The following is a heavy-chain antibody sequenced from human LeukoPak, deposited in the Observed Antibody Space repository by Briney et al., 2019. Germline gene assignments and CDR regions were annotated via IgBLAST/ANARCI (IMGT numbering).Heavy chain of an antibody. Sequence: PGRSLRLSCAASGFTFDDYAMHWVRQAPGKGLEWVSGISWNSGSIGYADSVKGRFTISRDNAKNSLYLQVNSLRAEDTALYYCAKDIGIAVAGTFDYWGQGTLVTVSS. CDR2: ISWNSGSI. D-gene: IGHD6-19*01. V-gene: IGHV3-9*01. CDR3: AKDIGIAVAGTFDY. J-gene: IGHJ4*02. CDR1: GFTFDDYA.